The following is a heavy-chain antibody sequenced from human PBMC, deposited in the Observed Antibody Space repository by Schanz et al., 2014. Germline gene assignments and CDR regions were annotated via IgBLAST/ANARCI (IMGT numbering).Heavy chain of an antibody. V-gene: IGHV3-74*01. CDR2: LNFDETYT. CDR1: GFTFSRYW. Sequence: EVQLVESGGELIQPGGSLRLSCEASGFTFSRYWMHWVRQAPGKGLEWVSRLNFDETYTSYADSVKGRFTISRDNAKNTVYLQMTSLRVGDTAVYYCARGGADSAMAHEYWGRGTLVTVSS. J-gene: IGHJ4*02. CDR3: ARGGADSAMAHEY. D-gene: IGHD5-18*01.